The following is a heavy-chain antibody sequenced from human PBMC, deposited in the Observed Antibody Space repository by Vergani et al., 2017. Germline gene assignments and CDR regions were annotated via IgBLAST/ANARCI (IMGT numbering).Heavy chain of an antibody. CDR1: GYTFTSYG. CDR3: ARVGGRNYYGSGSYYDTWFDP. V-gene: IGHV1-18*01. D-gene: IGHD3-10*01. Sequence: QVQLVQSGAEVKKPGASVKVSCKASGYTFTSYGISWVRQAPGQGLEWMGWISAYNGNTNYAQKLQGRVTMTTDTSTSTAYMELRSLRSDDTAVYYCARVGGRNYYGSGSYYDTWFDPWGQGTLVTVSS. CDR2: ISAYNGNT. J-gene: IGHJ5*02.